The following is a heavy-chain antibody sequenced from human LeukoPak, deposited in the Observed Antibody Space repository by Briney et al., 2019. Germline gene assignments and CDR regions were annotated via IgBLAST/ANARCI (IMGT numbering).Heavy chain of an antibody. D-gene: IGHD4-17*01. CDR1: GFTFSSYS. Sequence: GGSLRLSCAASGFTFSSYSMNWVRQAPGKGLEWVAVISYDGSNKYYADSVKGRFTISRDNSKNTLYLQMNSLRAEDTAVYYCARGRSDYGDYVRHDAFDIWGQGTMVTVSS. V-gene: IGHV3-30*03. CDR2: ISYDGSNK. J-gene: IGHJ3*02. CDR3: ARGRSDYGDYVRHDAFDI.